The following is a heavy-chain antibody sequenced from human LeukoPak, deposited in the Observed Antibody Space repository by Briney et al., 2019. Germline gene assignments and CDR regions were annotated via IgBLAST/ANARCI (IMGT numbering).Heavy chain of an antibody. Sequence: GGSLRISCAVSGVTSSDYSMNWVRHAPGKGLEWVSSINVRGTHIYYADSVKGRFTISRDNTKNSPYLQMNSLRAEDTAVYYCARGYDSSGYYPGALDDWGQGNVVTVSS. CDR1: GVTSSDYS. D-gene: IGHD3-22*01. CDR3: ARGYDSSGYYPGALDD. CDR2: INVRGTHI. V-gene: IGHV3-21*01. J-gene: IGHJ4*02.